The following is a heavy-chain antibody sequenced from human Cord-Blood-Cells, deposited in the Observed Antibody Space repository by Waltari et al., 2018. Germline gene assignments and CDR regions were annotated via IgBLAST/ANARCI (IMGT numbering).Heavy chain of an antibody. CDR2: IYPGYSDT. Sequence: EVQLVQSGAEVKKPGESLKLSCKGSGYSFTSYWTGRWPQMPGKGLEWMGIIYPGYSDTRYSPSFQGQVTISADKSISTAYLQSSSLKASDTAMYYCARHGVWSGYYRAFDIWGQGTMVTVSS. V-gene: IGHV5-51*01. CDR3: ARHGVWSGYYRAFDI. J-gene: IGHJ3*02. CDR1: GYSFTSYW. D-gene: IGHD3-3*01.